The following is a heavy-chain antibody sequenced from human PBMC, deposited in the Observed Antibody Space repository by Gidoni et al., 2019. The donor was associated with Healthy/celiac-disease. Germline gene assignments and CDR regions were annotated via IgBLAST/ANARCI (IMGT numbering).Heavy chain of an antibody. J-gene: IGHJ4*02. D-gene: IGHD4-17*01. CDR2: IWYDGSNK. CDR3: ARDSGDYDHFDY. Sequence: QVQLVESGGGVVQPGRSLRLSCAASGFTFSSYGMHWVRQAPGKGLEWVAVIWYDGSNKYYADSVKGRFTISRDNSKNTLYLQMNSLRAEDTAVYYCARDSGDYDHFDYWGQGTLVTVSS. CDR1: GFTFSSYG. V-gene: IGHV3-33*01.